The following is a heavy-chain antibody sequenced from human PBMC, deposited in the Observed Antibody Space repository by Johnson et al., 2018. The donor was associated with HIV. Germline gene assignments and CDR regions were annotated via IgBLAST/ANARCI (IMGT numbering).Heavy chain of an antibody. Sequence: QMQLVESGGGLVKPGGSLRLSCAASGFSFSDYFMSWIRLAPGKGLECISYISSSGTTIYYTDSVKGRFTISRDNAKNSLYLQLNSLRAEDTSLYYCAKTTRGNWGSCFDIWGRGTMVTVSS. V-gene: IGHV3-11*04. D-gene: IGHD7-27*01. J-gene: IGHJ3*02. CDR2: ISSSGTTI. CDR3: AKTTRGNWGSCFDI. CDR1: GFSFSDYF.